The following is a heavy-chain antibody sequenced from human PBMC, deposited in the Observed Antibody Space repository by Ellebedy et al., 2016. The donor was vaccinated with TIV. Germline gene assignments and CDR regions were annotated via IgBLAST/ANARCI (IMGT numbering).Heavy chain of an antibody. V-gene: IGHV3-21*06. CDR1: GFTFSSFG. D-gene: IGHD4-23*01. CDR2: IDSSGTYI. Sequence: PGGSLRLSCAASGFTFSSFGMNWVRQASGKGLEWVSSIDSSGTYIYYADSVKGRFTISRDNTKNSLYLHMNSLRAEDTGVYYCAKSTVINPEGDAYDIWGQGTKVTVSS. J-gene: IGHJ3*02. CDR3: AKSTVINPEGDAYDI.